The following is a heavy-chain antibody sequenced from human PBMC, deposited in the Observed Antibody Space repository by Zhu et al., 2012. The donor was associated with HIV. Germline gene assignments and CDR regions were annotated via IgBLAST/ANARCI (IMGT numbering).Heavy chain of an antibody. D-gene: IGHD3-9*01. Sequence: QVQLQESGPRLVRPSETLSLTCTVSGSSISSHFWTWIRQPPGKGLEWIGNVYFSGSTKYNPSLESRVTISIDMSKNHFSLELTSVTAADTAVYYCARDRDYDILSGAFDSWGQGTLVTVSS. CDR1: GSSISSHF. CDR3: ARDRDYDILSGAFDS. V-gene: IGHV4-59*11. CDR2: VYFSGST. J-gene: IGHJ5*01.